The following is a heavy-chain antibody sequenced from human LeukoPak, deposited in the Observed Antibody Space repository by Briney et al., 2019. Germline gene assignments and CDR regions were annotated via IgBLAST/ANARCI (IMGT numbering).Heavy chain of an antibody. J-gene: IGHJ4*02. D-gene: IGHD5-24*01. Sequence: SETLSLTCAVSGGSISSDDNSWSWIRQPPGKGLEWIGYIYHSGSTSYNPSLKSRVTISVDTSKNQFSLKLSSVTAADTAVYYCARGEWLLDPGDYWGQGTLVTVSS. CDR3: ARGEWLLDPGDY. V-gene: IGHV4-30-2*01. CDR1: GGSISSDDNS. CDR2: IYHSGST.